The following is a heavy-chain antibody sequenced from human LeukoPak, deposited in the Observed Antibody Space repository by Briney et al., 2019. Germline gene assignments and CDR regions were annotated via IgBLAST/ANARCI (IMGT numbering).Heavy chain of an antibody. V-gene: IGHV3-15*01. D-gene: IGHD6-19*01. J-gene: IGHJ5*02. CDR1: GFTFTNAW. CDR2: IKSKTDAGTT. CDR3: TTEDTGSGRYGRFDP. Sequence: GGSLRLSCADSGFTFTNAWMSWVRQAPGKGLEWVGRIKSKTDAGTTDYAAPVKGRFTISRDDSKNMLYLQMNSLKTEDTAVYYCTTEDTGSGRYGRFDPWGQGTPVTVSS.